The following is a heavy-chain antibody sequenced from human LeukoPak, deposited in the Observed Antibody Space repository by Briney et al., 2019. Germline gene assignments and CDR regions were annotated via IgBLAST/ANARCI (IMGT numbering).Heavy chain of an antibody. J-gene: IGHJ5*02. V-gene: IGHV4-59*08. D-gene: IGHD6-6*01. CDR1: GGSISSYY. CDR2: IYYSGST. Sequence: SETLSLTCTVSGGSISSYYWSWIRQPPGKGLEWIGYIYYSGSTNYNPSLKSRVTISVDTSKNQFSLKLSSVIAADTAVYYCARSSSSHRAWFDPWGQGTLVTVSS. CDR3: ARSSSSHRAWFDP.